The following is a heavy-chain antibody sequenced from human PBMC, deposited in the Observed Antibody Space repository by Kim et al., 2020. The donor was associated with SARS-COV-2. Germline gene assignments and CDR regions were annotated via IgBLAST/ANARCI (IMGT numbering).Heavy chain of an antibody. D-gene: IGHD3-22*01. Sequence: SETLSLTCTVSGGSISSSSYYWGWIRQPPGKGLEWIGSIYYSGSTYYNPSLKSRVTISVDTTKNQFSLKLSSVTAADTAVYYCASNPFITMIVVAQEYYYGMDVWGQGTTVTVSS. J-gene: IGHJ6*02. V-gene: IGHV4-39*01. CDR3: ASNPFITMIVVAQEYYYGMDV. CDR2: IYYSGST. CDR1: GGSISSSSYY.